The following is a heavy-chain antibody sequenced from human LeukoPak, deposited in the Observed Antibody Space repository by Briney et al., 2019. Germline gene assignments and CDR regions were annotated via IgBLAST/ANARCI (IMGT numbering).Heavy chain of an antibody. Sequence: GGSLRLSCAASGFTFSSYAMSWVRQAPGKGLEWVSSISSSSSYIYYADSVKGRFTISRDNAKNSLYLQMNSLRAEDTAVYYCARDPRYCSGGSCYPSGWGQGTLVTVSS. V-gene: IGHV3-21*01. D-gene: IGHD2-15*01. CDR3: ARDPRYCSGGSCYPSG. CDR2: ISSSSSYI. CDR1: GFTFSSYA. J-gene: IGHJ4*02.